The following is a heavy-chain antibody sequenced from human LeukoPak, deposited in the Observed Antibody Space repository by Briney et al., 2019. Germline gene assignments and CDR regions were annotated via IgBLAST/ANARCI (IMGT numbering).Heavy chain of an antibody. D-gene: IGHD2-2*01. CDR2: KYYSGST. CDR3: ATPYCSSISCLDVFNM. J-gene: IGHJ3*02. Sequence: SETLSLTCNVSGVSVSNGRYYWTWIRPHPGKGLEWIGYKYYSGSTKYNPSLKSRLTISIDTSKNQFSLPLSSVTAADTATYYCATPYCSSISCLDVFNMWGQGTRVTVSS. CDR1: GVSVSNGRYY. V-gene: IGHV4-31*03.